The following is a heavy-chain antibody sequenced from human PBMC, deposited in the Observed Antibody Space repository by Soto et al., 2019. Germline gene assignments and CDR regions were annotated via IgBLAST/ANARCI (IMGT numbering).Heavy chain of an antibody. D-gene: IGHD4-17*01. CDR3: ARGPYGDNYYYYYMDV. J-gene: IGHJ6*03. CDR2: ISGSGGST. CDR1: GFTFSSYA. V-gene: IGHV3-23*01. Sequence: GGSLRLSCAASGFTFSSYAMSWVRQAPGKGLEWVSAISGSGGSTYYADSGKGRFTISRDNSKNTLYLQMNSLRAEDTAVYYCARGPYGDNYYYYYMDVWGKGTTVTVSS.